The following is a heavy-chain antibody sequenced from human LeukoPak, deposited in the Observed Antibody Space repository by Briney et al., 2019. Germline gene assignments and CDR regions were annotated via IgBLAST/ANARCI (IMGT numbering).Heavy chain of an antibody. J-gene: IGHJ4*02. V-gene: IGHV1-69*13. CDR1: GGTFSSYA. CDR2: IIPIFGTA. D-gene: IGHD2-2*02. Sequence: GASVKVSCKASGGTFSSYAISWVRQAPGQGLEWMGGIIPIFGTANYAQKFQGRVTITADESTSTAYMELSSQRSEDTAVYYCARLFFSRPSSYMAPFVYWAKEPLVTVPS. CDR3: ARLFFSRPSSYMAPFVY.